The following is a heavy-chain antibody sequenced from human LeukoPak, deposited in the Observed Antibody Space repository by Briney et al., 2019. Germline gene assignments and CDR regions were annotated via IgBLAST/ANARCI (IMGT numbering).Heavy chain of an antibody. CDR1: GYSISSGYY. D-gene: IGHD4/OR15-4a*01. J-gene: IGHJ6*03. CDR2: INHSGST. Sequence: PETLSLTCTVSGYSISSGYYWSWIRQPPGKGLEWIGEINHSGSTNYNPSLKSRVTISVDTSKNQFSLKLSSVTAADTAVYYCAATMGGSGYYYYYMDVWGKGTTVTVSS. V-gene: IGHV4-38-2*02. CDR3: AATMGGSGYYYYYMDV.